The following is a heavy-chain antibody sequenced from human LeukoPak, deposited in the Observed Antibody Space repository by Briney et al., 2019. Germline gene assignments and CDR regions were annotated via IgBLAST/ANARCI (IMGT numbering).Heavy chain of an antibody. D-gene: IGHD3/OR15-3a*01. Sequence: SVKVSCKASGGTFSSYAISWVRQAPGQGLEWMGGIIPIFGTANYAQKFQGRVTITADESTSTAYMELSSLRSEDTAVYYCARSRGDGLLGIDYWGQRTLVTVSS. J-gene: IGHJ4*02. CDR3: ARSRGDGLLGIDY. V-gene: IGHV1-69*13. CDR2: IIPIFGTA. CDR1: GGTFSSYA.